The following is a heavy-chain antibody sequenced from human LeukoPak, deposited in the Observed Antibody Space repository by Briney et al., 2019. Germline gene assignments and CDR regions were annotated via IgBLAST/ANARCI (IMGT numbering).Heavy chain of an antibody. CDR2: IASGGTT. J-gene: IGHJ3*01. CDR1: RFTLSSYC. V-gene: IGHV3-23*01. Sequence: GGSLRLSCVASRFTLSSYCMSWVRQAPGKGLEWVSTIASGGTTFYADSVKGRFTVSRDNSKNTLILQVNSLRAEDTAVYFCAKVRAPRSAFDVWGQGTMVTVSS. CDR3: AKVRAPRSAFDV.